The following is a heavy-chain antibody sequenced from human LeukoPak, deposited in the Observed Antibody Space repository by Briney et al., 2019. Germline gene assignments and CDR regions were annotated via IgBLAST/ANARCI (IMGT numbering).Heavy chain of an antibody. J-gene: IGHJ4*02. CDR2: IYYSGST. CDR3: ARGRNYYDSSGYTFDY. V-gene: IGHV4-59*01. D-gene: IGHD3-22*01. CDR1: GGSISSYY. Sequence: SETLSLTCTVSGGSISSYYWSWIRQPAGKGLEWIGYIYYSGSTNYNPSLKSRVTISVDTSKNQFSLKLSSVTAADTAVYYCARGRNYYDSSGYTFDYWGQGTLVTVSS.